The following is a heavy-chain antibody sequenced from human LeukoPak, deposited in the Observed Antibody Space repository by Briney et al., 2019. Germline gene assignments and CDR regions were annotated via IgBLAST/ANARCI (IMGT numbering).Heavy chain of an antibody. CDR2: ISGSGGST. V-gene: IGHV3-23*01. J-gene: IGHJ4*02. Sequence: PGGSLRLSCAASGFTFSSYAMSWVRQAPGKGLEWVSAISGSGGSTYYADSVKGRFTISRDNSKNTLYLQMNSLRAEDTAVYYCAKDTVGCSSGWSLDYWGQGTLVTVSS. CDR1: GFTFSSYA. CDR3: AKDTVGCSSGWSLDY. D-gene: IGHD6-19*01.